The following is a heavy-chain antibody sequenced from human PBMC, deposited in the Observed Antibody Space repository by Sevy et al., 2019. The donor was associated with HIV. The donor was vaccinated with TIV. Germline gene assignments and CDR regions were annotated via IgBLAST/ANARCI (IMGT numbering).Heavy chain of an antibody. CDR3: AKRRVQSGLSGGGANYGMDV. CDR1: GFPFSNFA. Sequence: GGSLRLSCAASGFPFSNFAMSWVRQAPGKGLEWVSTLIGGGSRTYYADSVTGRLMISRDNSRNILYLQMNSLRAEDTAIYYAAKRRVQSGLSGGGANYGMDVCGRGTTVTVSS. J-gene: IGHJ6*02. V-gene: IGHV3-23*01. CDR2: LIGGGSRT. D-gene: IGHD2-8*02.